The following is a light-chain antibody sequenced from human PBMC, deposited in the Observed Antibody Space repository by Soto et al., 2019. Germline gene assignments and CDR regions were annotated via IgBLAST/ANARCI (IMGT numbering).Light chain of an antibody. CDR1: QSVSNY. CDR3: QQRSPPIT. J-gene: IGKJ5*01. CDR2: NAS. Sequence: EIVLTQSPATMSLSPGERATLSCRASQSVSNYLAWYQQKPGQAPRLLIYNASNRATGIPARFSGSGSGTDFTLTISSLEPEDLAVYYCQQRSPPITFGQGTRLEIK. V-gene: IGKV3-11*01.